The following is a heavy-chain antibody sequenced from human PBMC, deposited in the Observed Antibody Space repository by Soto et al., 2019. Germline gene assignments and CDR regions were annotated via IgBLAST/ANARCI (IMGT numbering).Heavy chain of an antibody. J-gene: IGHJ4*02. D-gene: IGHD1-26*01. V-gene: IGHV1-3*01. Sequence: QVQLVQSGAEVKKPGASVKVSCKASGYTFTSYAMHWVRQAPGQRLEWMGWINAGNGNTKYSQKFQGRVTITRDTSASTAYMELSSLRSEDTAVYYCARGSPPIVGATLGFGYWGQGTLVTVSS. CDR3: ARGSPPIVGATLGFGY. CDR1: GYTFTSYA. CDR2: INAGNGNT.